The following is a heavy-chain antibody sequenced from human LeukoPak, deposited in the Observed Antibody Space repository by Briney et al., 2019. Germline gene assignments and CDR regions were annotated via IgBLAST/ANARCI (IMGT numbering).Heavy chain of an antibody. V-gene: IGHV3-30-3*01. CDR1: GFTFSSYA. D-gene: IGHD6-13*01. Sequence: GGSLRLSCAASGFTFSSYAMHWVRQAPGKGLEWVAVISYDGGNKYYADSVKGRFTISRDNSKNTLYLQMNSLRAEDTAVYYCARPGIASDYWGQGTLVTVSS. J-gene: IGHJ4*02. CDR2: ISYDGGNK. CDR3: ARPGIASDY.